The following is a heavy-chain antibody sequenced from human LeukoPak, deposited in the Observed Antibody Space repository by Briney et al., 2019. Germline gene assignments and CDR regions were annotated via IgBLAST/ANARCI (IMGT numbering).Heavy chain of an antibody. CDR2: INHSGST. D-gene: IGHD3-10*01. J-gene: IGHJ5*02. V-gene: IGHV4-38-2*02. CDR3: ARVNLWFGESLGWFDP. Sequence: PSETLSLTCTVSGYSISSGYYWGWIRQPPGKGLEWIGEINHSGSTNYNPSLKSRVTISVDTSKNQFSLKLSSVTAADTAVYYCARVNLWFGESLGWFDPWGQGTLVTVSS. CDR1: GYSISSGYY.